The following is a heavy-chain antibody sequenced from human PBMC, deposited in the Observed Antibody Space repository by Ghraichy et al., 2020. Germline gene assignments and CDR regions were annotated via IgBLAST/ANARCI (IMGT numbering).Heavy chain of an antibody. D-gene: IGHD3-3*01. CDR3: ARGSGYYYFDY. Sequence: GGSLRLSCVASGFTFSSYWMHWVRQAPGKGLVWLSGLSTDGSSTRNADSVKGRFTISRANAKNTLYLQMNNLRGDDTAVYFCARGSGYYYFDYWGQGTLVTVSS. V-gene: IGHV3-74*01. CDR2: LSTDGSST. J-gene: IGHJ4*02. CDR1: GFTFSSYW.